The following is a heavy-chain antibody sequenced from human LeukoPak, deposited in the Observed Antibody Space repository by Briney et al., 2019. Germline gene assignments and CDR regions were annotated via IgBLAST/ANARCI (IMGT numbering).Heavy chain of an antibody. J-gene: IGHJ5*02. D-gene: IGHD3-3*01. CDR2: IYTSGST. CDR3: ARNIRFLEWLFGWFDP. Sequence: PSETLSLTXTVSGGSIRSYYWSWIRQPAGKGLEWIGRIYTSGSTNYNPSLKSRVTMSVDTSKNQFSLKLSSVTAADTAVYYCARNIRFLEWLFGWFDPWGQGTLVTVSS. CDR1: GGSIRSYY. V-gene: IGHV4-4*07.